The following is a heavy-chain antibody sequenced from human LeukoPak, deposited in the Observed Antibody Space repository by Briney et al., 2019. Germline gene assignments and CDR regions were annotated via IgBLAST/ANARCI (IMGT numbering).Heavy chain of an antibody. Sequence: PGGSLRLSCAASGFTFSSYAMHWVRQAPGKGLEWVAVISYDGSNKYYADSVKGRFTISRDNAKNSLYLQMNSLRAEDTAVYYCARVGRLAYYYYGMDVWGQGTTVTVSS. CDR3: ARVGRLAYYYYGMDV. CDR1: GFTFSSYA. D-gene: IGHD6-19*01. CDR2: ISYDGSNK. V-gene: IGHV3-30-3*01. J-gene: IGHJ6*02.